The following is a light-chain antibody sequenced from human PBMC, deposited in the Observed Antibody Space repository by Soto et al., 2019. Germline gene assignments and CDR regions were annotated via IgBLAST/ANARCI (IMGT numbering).Light chain of an antibody. J-gene: IGLJ1*01. CDR1: SSDVGDYNY. V-gene: IGLV2-8*01. CDR3: SSYAGSNNYV. Sequence: QSALTQPPSASGSPGQSVTISCTGTSSDVGDYNYVSWYQQHPGKAPKLMIYEVSKRPSGVPDRFSGSKSGNTVSLTVSGLQAEDEADYYCSSYAGSNNYVFGTGTKLTVL. CDR2: EVS.